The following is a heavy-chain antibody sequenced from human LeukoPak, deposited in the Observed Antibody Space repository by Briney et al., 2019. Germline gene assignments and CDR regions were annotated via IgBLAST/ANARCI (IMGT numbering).Heavy chain of an antibody. D-gene: IGHD3-22*01. V-gene: IGHV4-39*01. Sequence: SETLSITCTVSGGSISSSSYYWGWIRQPPGKGLEWIGSIYYSGSTYYNPSLKSRVTISVDTSKNQFSLKLSSVTAADTAVYYCARRSGDSSGYYYVFWFDPWGQGTLVTVSS. CDR3: ARRSGDSSGYYYVFWFDP. J-gene: IGHJ5*02. CDR1: GGSISSSSYY. CDR2: IYYSGST.